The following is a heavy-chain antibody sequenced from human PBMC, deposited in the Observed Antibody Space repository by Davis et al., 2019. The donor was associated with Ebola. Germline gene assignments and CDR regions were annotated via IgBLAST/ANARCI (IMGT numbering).Heavy chain of an antibody. J-gene: IGHJ6*04. CDR2: IYYSGST. CDR1: GGSISSSSYY. D-gene: IGHD6-19*01. V-gene: IGHV4-39*01. CDR3: ARGTVAVAGPAYYYYGMDV. Sequence: SETLSLTCTVSGGSISSSSYYWGWIRQPPGKGLEWIGSIYYSGSTYYNPSLKSRVTISVDTSKNQFSLKLSSVTAADTAVYYCARGTVAVAGPAYYYYGMDVWGKGTTVTVSS.